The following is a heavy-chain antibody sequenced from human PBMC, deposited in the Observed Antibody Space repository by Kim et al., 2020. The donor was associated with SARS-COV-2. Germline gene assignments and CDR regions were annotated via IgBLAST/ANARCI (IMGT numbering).Heavy chain of an antibody. CDR3: GRRRAVSGVAFGLFAF. J-gene: IGHJ3*01. CDR1: GGSFSSCAYY. V-gene: IGHV4-31*03. D-gene: IGHD3-10*01. Sequence: SETLSLTCTVSGGSFSSCAYYWNWIRQHPGKGLEWIGNIHYRGNNYYNPSLKGRAGISVDTSQNQFSLKLISVTAADMAVYYWGRRRAVSGVAFGLFAF. CDR2: IHYRGNN.